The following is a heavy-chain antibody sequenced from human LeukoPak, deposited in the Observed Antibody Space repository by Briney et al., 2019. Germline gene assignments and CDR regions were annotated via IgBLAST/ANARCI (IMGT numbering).Heavy chain of an antibody. J-gene: IGHJ4*02. CDR2: ISGSGGST. CDR1: GFTFSSYS. CDR3: AKDGGYCSSTCCYSSAEPSFDY. Sequence: GGSLRLSCAASGFTFSSYSMNWVRQAPGKGLEWVSAISGSGGSTYYADSVKGRFTISRDNSKNTLYLQMNSLRAEDTAVYYCAKDGGYCSSTCCYSSAEPSFDYWGQGTLVTVSS. D-gene: IGHD2-2*01. V-gene: IGHV3-23*01.